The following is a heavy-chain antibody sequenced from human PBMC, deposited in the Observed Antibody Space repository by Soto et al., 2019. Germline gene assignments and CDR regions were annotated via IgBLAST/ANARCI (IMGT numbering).Heavy chain of an antibody. J-gene: IGHJ4*02. V-gene: IGHV4-31*03. Sequence: LSLTCTFSGGSISSGGYYWSWIRQHPGKCLEWIGYIYYSGSTYYNPSLKSRVTISVDTSKNQFSLKLSSVTAADTAVYYCARVAVVVPAANPFFDYWGQGTLVTVSS. CDR3: ARVAVVVPAANPFFDY. CDR2: IYYSGST. CDR1: GGSISSGGYY. D-gene: IGHD2-2*01.